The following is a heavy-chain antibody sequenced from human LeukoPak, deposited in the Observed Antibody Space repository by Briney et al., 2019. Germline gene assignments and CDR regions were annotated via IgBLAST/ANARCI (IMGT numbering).Heavy chain of an antibody. Sequence: GGSERLSCAASGFTFSDYWMTCVRQAPGKGLEWVANIKQDGSEKYYVDSVKGRFTISRDNAKNSLYLLMNSLRAEDTAVYYCARDLGISAAGTGSFDYWGQGTLVTVSS. D-gene: IGHD6-13*01. V-gene: IGHV3-7*01. CDR2: IKQDGSEK. CDR1: GFTFSDYW. CDR3: ARDLGISAAGTGSFDY. J-gene: IGHJ4*02.